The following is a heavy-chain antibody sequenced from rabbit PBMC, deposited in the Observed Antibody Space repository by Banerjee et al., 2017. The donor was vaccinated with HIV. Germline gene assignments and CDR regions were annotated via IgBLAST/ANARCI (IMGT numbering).Heavy chain of an antibody. V-gene: IGHV1S43*01. D-gene: IGHD6-1*01. Sequence: QEQLEESGGDLVKPGASLTLTCTASGFSFSSNYYMCWVRQAPGKGLEWIACIYTGSSGSTYYASWAKGRFTITRSTSLNTVDLKMTSLTAADTATYFCARSAGYGSYGYADLWGQGTLVTVS. CDR1: GFSFSSNYY. CDR2: IYTGSSGST. CDR3: ARSAGYGSYGYADL. J-gene: IGHJ3*01.